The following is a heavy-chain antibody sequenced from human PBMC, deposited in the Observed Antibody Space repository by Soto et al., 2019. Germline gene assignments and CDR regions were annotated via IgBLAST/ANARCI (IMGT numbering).Heavy chain of an antibody. D-gene: IGHD3-9*01. V-gene: IGHV2-5*02. CDR3: AHSLGDYDILTGYLRGYYFDY. Sequence: QITLKESGPTLVKPTQTLTLTCTFSGFSLSTSGVGVGWIRQPPGKALEWLALIYWDDGKRYSPSLKSRLTITKYTSKNQVVLTLTNMDPVDTATYYCAHSLGDYDILTGYLRGYYFDYWGQGTLVTVSS. J-gene: IGHJ4*02. CDR1: GFSLSTSGVG. CDR2: IYWDDGK.